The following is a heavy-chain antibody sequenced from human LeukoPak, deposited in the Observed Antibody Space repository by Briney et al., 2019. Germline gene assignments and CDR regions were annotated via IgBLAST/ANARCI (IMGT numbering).Heavy chain of an antibody. CDR3: ARTINWDSFDY. CDR2: ISAYNGNT. D-gene: IGHD1-1*01. J-gene: IGHJ4*02. CDR1: GGTFSSYA. V-gene: IGHV1-18*01. Sequence: ASVKVSCKASGGTFSSYAISWVRQAPGQGLEWMGWISAYNGNTNYAQKLQGRVTMTTDTSTSTAYMELRSLRSDDTAVYYCARTINWDSFDYWGQGTLVTVSS.